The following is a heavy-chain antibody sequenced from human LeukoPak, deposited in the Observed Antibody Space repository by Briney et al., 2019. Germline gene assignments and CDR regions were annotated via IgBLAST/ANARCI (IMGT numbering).Heavy chain of an antibody. CDR3: ATQYGDYVYYFDY. CDR1: GYTFTGYY. D-gene: IGHD4-17*01. Sequence: ASVKVSCKASGYTFTGYYLHWVRQAPGRGLEWMGWINPNSGGTNYAQKFQGRVTMTRDTSISTAYMELSRLRSDDTAVYYCATQYGDYVYYFDYWGQGTLVTVSS. V-gene: IGHV1-2*02. J-gene: IGHJ4*02. CDR2: INPNSGGT.